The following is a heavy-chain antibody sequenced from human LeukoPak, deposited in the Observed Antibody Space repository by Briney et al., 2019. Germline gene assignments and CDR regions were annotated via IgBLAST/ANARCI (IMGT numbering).Heavy chain of an antibody. CDR2: FDPEDGET. Sequence: ASVKVSCKVSGYTLTELSMHWVRQAPGKGLEWMGGFDPEDGETIYAQKFQGRVTMTEDTSTDTAYMELSSLRSEETAVYYCATAKGGYGAFDIWGQGTMVTVSS. CDR1: GYTLTELS. CDR3: ATAKGGYGAFDI. J-gene: IGHJ3*02. V-gene: IGHV1-24*01. D-gene: IGHD5-12*01.